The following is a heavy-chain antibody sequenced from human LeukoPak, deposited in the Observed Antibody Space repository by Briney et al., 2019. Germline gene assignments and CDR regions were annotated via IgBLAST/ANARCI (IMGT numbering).Heavy chain of an antibody. V-gene: IGHV4-59*08. CDR3: ASTSGTTSQPFDY. CDR2: IYYSGST. J-gene: IGHJ4*02. Sequence: ASETLSLTCTVSGGSISSHYWSWIWQPPGKGLEWIGYIYYSGSTNYNPSLKSRVTISVDTSKNQFSLKLSSVTAADTAVYYCASTSGTTSQPFDYWGQGTLVTVSS. D-gene: IGHD1-1*01. CDR1: GGSISSHY.